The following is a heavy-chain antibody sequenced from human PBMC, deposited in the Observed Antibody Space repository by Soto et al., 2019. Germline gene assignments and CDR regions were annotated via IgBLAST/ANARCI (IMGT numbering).Heavy chain of an antibody. CDR1: GYTFTSYG. Sequence: DSVQVSCKASGYTFTSYGISWVRQAPGQGLEWMGWISAYNGNTNYAQKLQGRVTMTTDTSTSTAYMELRSLRSDDTAVYYCARSYCSGGSCYSSYYYYGMDVWGQGPTGNVS. D-gene: IGHD2-15*01. J-gene: IGHJ6*02. CDR3: ARSYCSGGSCYSSYYYYGMDV. V-gene: IGHV1-18*01. CDR2: ISAYNGNT.